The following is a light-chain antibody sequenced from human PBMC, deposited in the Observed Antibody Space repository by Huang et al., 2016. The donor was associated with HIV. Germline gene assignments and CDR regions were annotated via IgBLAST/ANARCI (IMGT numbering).Light chain of an antibody. Sequence: DIQMTKSPSSLSASVGDRVTITCQASQDISNYLSWYQHKPGRAPKPLIFDASSLETGVPSRFSGSGSGTYFTLTIASLQPEDVATYYCQHYDDPYTFGQGTKLEIK. CDR1: QDISNY. CDR3: QHYDDPYT. CDR2: DAS. J-gene: IGKJ2*01. V-gene: IGKV1-33*01.